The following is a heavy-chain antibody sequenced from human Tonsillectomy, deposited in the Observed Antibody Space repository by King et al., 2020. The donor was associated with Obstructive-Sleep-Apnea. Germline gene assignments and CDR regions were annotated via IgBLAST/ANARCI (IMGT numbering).Heavy chain of an antibody. V-gene: IGHV1-18*01. Sequence: QLVQSGAEVKKPGASVKVSCKASGYSFSNYGIVWVRQAPGQGLEWMGWFSVHNGNTNYAKNLQGRVTLTTDTSTSTAYMELRSLTSDDTAVYFCARAGYNEFDYWGQGTLVTVSS. J-gene: IGHJ4*02. CDR3: ARAGYNEFDY. D-gene: IGHD2-15*01. CDR2: FSVHNGNT. CDR1: GYSFSNYG.